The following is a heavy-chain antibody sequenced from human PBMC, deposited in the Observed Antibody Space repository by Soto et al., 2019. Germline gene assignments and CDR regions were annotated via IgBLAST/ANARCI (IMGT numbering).Heavy chain of an antibody. J-gene: IGHJ4*03. Sequence: TFEPLSLTCAVSGGSIRSGGYSRICIRQPPGKGLEWIGYIYHSGSTYYNPSLKSRVTISVDRSKNQFSLKLSSVTAADTAVYYWASGLVTAIDNCGEGTLVT. D-gene: IGHD2-21*02. CDR1: GGSIRSGGYS. CDR2: IYHSGST. CDR3: ASGLVTAIDN. V-gene: IGHV4-30-2*01.